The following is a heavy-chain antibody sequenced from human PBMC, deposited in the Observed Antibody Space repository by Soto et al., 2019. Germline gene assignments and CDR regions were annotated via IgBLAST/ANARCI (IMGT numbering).Heavy chain of an antibody. V-gene: IGHV3-74*01. J-gene: IGHJ5*02. CDR3: VRCSSTSCWGGFDP. Sequence: PGGSLRLTCVASGLTFSDYWSHWVRQGPGKGLVWVERIERNALTTRYADSVKGRFTISRDNAKNSLYLQMNSLRAEDTAVYYCVRCSSTSCWGGFDPWGQGTLVTVSS. D-gene: IGHD2-2*01. CDR1: GLTFSDYW. CDR2: IERNALTT.